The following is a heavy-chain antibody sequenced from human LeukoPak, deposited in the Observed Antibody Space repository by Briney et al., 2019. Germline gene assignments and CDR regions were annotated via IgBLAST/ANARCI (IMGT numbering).Heavy chain of an antibody. CDR3: ARDNKKNGYSSGIAYY. Sequence: GGSLRLSCAASGFTFSSYSMNWVRQAPGKGLEWVSYISSSSSTIYYADSVKGRFTISRDNAKNSLYLQMNSLRAEDTAVYYCARDNKKNGYSSGIAYYWGQGTLVTVSS. CDR2: ISSSSSTI. J-gene: IGHJ4*02. CDR1: GFTFSSYS. D-gene: IGHD6-19*01. V-gene: IGHV3-48*04.